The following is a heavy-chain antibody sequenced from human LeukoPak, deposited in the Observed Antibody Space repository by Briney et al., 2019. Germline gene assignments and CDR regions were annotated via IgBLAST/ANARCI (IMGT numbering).Heavy chain of an antibody. D-gene: IGHD5-18*01. V-gene: IGHV3-21*01. J-gene: IGHJ4*02. CDR2: ISSSSSSI. Sequence: GGSLRLSCAASGFTFSTFSMNWVRQAPGKGLKWVSSISSSSSSIYYADSVKGRFTISRDNSKNSVFLQMNSLRAEDTAVYYCAREGYIYGFDYWGQGTLVTVSS. CDR1: GFTFSTFS. CDR3: AREGYIYGFDY.